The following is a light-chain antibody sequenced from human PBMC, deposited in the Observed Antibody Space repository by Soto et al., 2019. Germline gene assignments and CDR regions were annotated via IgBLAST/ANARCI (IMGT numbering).Light chain of an antibody. CDR3: GGWDDSLSGPV. J-gene: IGLJ2*01. V-gene: IGLV1-47*01. CDR1: SSNIGSNY. Sequence: QSVLTQPPSASGTPGQRVNISCSGSSSNIGSNYVYWYRQFPGTDPKLLIQTNNQRPSGVPARFSGGKSGTSASLAISGLRSEDEADYYCGGWDDSLSGPVFGGGTKLTVL. CDR2: TNN.